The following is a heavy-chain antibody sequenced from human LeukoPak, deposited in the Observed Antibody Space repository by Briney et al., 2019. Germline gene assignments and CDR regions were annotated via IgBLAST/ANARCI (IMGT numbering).Heavy chain of an antibody. CDR2: INPDSGDT. V-gene: IGHV1-2*02. D-gene: IGHD3-16*01. CDR3: ARENIIGGIIDGEGY. CDR1: GYTFTDRY. J-gene: IGHJ4*02. Sequence: GASVRVSCKASGYTFTDRYVHWVRQAPGQGLEWMGWINPDSGDTYYAQKFQGRITMTRDTSITTVYMELTRLRSDDTAVYYCARENIIGGIIDGEGYWGQGTLVTVSS.